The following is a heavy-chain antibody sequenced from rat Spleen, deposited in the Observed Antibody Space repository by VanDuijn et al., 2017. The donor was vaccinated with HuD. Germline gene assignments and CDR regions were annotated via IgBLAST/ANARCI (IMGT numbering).Heavy chain of an antibody. CDR2: IWNTGGT. D-gene: IGHD1-2*01. V-gene: IGHV2-41*01. CDR1: GFSLTNYN. Sequence: QVQLKESGPGLVQSSQTLSLTCTVAGFSLTNYNVHWVRQPPGKGLEWMGVIWNTGGTRYNSALKSRLIISRDTSKSQVFLKMNSLQTDDTAIYFCTRSGYYYSSYVPFFDYWGQGVMVTVSS. J-gene: IGHJ2*01. CDR3: TRSGYYYSSYVPFFDY.